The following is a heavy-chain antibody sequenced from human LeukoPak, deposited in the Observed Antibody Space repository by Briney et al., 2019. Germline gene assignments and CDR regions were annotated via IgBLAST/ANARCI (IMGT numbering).Heavy chain of an antibody. V-gene: IGHV3-30*02. Sequence: GGSLRLSCAASGFTFSSYGMHWVRQAPAKGVEWVAFIRYDGSNKYYADSVKGRFTISRDNSKNTLYLQMNSLRAEDTAVYYCAKVWCGGDCHDAFDIWGQGTMVTVSS. J-gene: IGHJ3*02. CDR1: GFTFSSYG. D-gene: IGHD2-21*01. CDR3: AKVWCGGDCHDAFDI. CDR2: IRYDGSNK.